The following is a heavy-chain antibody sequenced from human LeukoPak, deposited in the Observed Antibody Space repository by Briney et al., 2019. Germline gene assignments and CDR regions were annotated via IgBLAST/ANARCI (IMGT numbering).Heavy chain of an antibody. CDR2: INPNSGGT. CDR1: GYTFTTYY. CDR3: ARVQDYYDSSGYYGAFDY. J-gene: IGHJ4*02. Sequence: GASVKVSCKAAGYTFTTYYMHWVRQAPGQGLEWMGWINPNSGGTNYAQKFQGRVTMTRDTSISTAYMELSRLRSDDTAVYYCARVQDYYDSSGYYGAFDYWGQGTLVTVSS. V-gene: IGHV1-2*02. D-gene: IGHD3-22*01.